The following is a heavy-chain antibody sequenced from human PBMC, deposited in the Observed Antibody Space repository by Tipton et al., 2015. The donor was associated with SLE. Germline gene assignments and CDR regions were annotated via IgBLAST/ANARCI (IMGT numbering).Heavy chain of an antibody. Sequence: TLSLTCTVSGGSISSSSYYWGWIRQPPGKGLEWIGSIYYSGSTYYNPSLKSRVTISVDTSKNQFSLKLSSVTAADTAVYYCARHGVSVVVVPAAYDIWGQGTMVTVSS. J-gene: IGHJ3*02. CDR3: ARHGVSVVVVPAAYDI. D-gene: IGHD2-2*01. CDR2: IYYSGST. V-gene: IGHV4-39*01. CDR1: GGSISSSSYY.